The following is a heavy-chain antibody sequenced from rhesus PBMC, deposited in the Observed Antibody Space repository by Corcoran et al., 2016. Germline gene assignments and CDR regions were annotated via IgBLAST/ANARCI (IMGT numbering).Heavy chain of an antibody. CDR1: GFTFSSYA. CDR3: ARGGYEYSNYVNY. V-gene: IGHV3-72*01. D-gene: IGHD4-23*01. Sequence: EVQLVESGGGLVQPGGSLRLSCAASGFTFSSYAMQWVHQAPGKGLEWVSAIGPGGDTYYADAVKGRFTISRDNAKNSLYLQMNGLGAEDTAVYYCARGGYEYSNYVNYWGQGVLVTVSS. J-gene: IGHJ4*01. CDR2: IGPGGDT.